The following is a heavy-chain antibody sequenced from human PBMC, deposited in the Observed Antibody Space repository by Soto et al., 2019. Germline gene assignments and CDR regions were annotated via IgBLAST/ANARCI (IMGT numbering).Heavy chain of an antibody. CDR1: GYSISSGYY. D-gene: IGHD5-18*01. V-gene: IGHV4-38-2*01. J-gene: IGHJ4*02. Sequence: SETLSLTCAVSGYSISSGYYWGWIRQPPGKGLEWIGSIYHGGSTYYSPSLKSRVTISVDTSKNHFSLKLSSVTAADTAIYSCARGRGYSYGYPFDYWGQGTLVTVSS. CDR3: ARGRGYSYGYPFDY. CDR2: IYHGGST.